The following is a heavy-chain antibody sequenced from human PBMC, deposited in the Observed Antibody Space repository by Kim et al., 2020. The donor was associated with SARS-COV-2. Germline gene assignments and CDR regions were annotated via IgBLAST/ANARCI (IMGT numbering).Heavy chain of an antibody. CDR3: ARDPGYSSGWGV. V-gene: IGHV1-46*01. J-gene: IGHJ6*02. Sequence: SYAQKSQGRVTMTRDTSTSTVYMELSSLRSEDTAVYYCARDPGYSSGWGVWGQGTTVTVSS. D-gene: IGHD6-19*01.